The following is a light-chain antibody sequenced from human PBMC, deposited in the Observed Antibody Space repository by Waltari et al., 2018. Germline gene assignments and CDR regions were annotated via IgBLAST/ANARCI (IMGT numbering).Light chain of an antibody. CDR2: WAS. CDR1: LSVFYSSKNKND. V-gene: IGKV4-1*01. J-gene: IGKJ4*01. Sequence: DIVMTQSPDSLAVSLGERATINCKSSLSVFYSSKNKNDLAWYQQKPGQPPKLLIYWASTRESGVPDRFSGSGSGTDFTLTISSLQAEDVAVYYCQQYYNTPLTFGGGTKVEIK. CDR3: QQYYNTPLT.